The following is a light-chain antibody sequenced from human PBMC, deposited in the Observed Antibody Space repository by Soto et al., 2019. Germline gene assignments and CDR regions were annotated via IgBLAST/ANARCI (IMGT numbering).Light chain of an antibody. CDR1: TSDVGGYNY. J-gene: IGLJ1*01. Sequence: QSFLTQPASVSGSPGQSITITCTGTTSDVGGYNYVSWYQHHPGKAPKVLISDVSNRPSRISNRFSASKSCNTASLTISGLQVDDEADYYCSSYTRRDPRDVGTGSKLTVL. V-gene: IGLV2-14*03. CDR2: DVS. CDR3: SSYTRRDPRD.